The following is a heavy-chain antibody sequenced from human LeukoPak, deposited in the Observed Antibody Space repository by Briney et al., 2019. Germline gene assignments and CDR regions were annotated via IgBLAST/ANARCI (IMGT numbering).Heavy chain of an antibody. V-gene: IGHV4-59*01. CDR3: ATTPAGSFMIVDYYFDY. D-gene: IGHD3-22*01. Sequence: SETLSLTCTVSGGSISSYYWSWIRQPPGKGLEWIGYIYYSGSTNYNPSLKSRVTISVDTSKNQFSLKLSSVTAADTAVYYCATTPAGSFMIVDYYFDYWGQGTLVTVSS. CDR1: GGSISSYY. J-gene: IGHJ4*02. CDR2: IYYSGST.